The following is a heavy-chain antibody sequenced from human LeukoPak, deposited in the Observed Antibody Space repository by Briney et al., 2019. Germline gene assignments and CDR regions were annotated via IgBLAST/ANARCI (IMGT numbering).Heavy chain of an antibody. CDR1: GGSISSGSYY. D-gene: IGHD3-10*01. J-gene: IGHJ5*02. V-gene: IGHV4-61*02. Sequence: MTSETLSLTCTVSGGSISSGSYYWSWIRQPAGKGLEWIGRIFASGSTSYNPSLKSRVIISVDMSKNQFSLKLRSVTAADTAVYYCARDVYYYDSGSYYPYKYFDPWGQGTLVTVSS. CDR3: ARDVYYYDSGSYYPYKYFDP. CDR2: IFASGST.